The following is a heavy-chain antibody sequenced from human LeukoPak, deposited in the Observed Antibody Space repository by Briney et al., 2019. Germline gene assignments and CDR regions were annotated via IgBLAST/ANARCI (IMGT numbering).Heavy chain of an antibody. D-gene: IGHD3-22*01. V-gene: IGHV3-64D*09. Sequence: GGPLRLSCSASGFTFRSYAMHGLRQAPGKGLEYVSAISSNGGSTYYADPVKGRFTISRDNSKNTLYLQMSSLRAEDTAVYYCVKDLHTHYYDSSGYSRFDYWGQGTLVTVSS. J-gene: IGHJ4*02. CDR3: VKDLHTHYYDSSGYSRFDY. CDR2: ISSNGGST. CDR1: GFTFRSYA.